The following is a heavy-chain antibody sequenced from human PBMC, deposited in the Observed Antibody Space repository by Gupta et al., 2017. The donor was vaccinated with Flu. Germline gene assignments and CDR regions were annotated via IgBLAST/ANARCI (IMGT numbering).Heavy chain of an antibody. Sequence: SDYGMHWVRQAPGKGLEWAAVISYGGRNQYYADSVKGRFTISRDNSKNTLYLQMSSLRPEDTAVYYCAKDTGDGLLAFDIWGQRTMVTASS. CDR3: AKDTGDGLLAFDI. D-gene: IGHD4-17*01. J-gene: IGHJ3*02. CDR1: SDYG. V-gene: IGHV3-30*18. CDR2: ISYGGRNQ.